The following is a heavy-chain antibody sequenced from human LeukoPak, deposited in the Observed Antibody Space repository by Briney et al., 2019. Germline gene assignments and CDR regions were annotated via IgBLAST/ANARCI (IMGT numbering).Heavy chain of an antibody. Sequence: SETLSLTCAVYGGSFSGYYWSWIRQPPGKGLEWIGENNHSGSTNYNPSLKSRVTISVDTSKNQFSLKLSSVTAADTAVYYCARGGWELQGYFDYWGQGTLVTVSS. D-gene: IGHD1-26*01. J-gene: IGHJ4*02. CDR2: NNHSGST. V-gene: IGHV4-34*01. CDR1: GGSFSGYY. CDR3: ARGGWELQGYFDY.